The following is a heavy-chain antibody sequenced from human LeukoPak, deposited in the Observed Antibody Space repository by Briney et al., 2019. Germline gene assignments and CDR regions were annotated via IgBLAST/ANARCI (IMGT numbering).Heavy chain of an antibody. D-gene: IGHD6-13*01. CDR3: ARDKGSSWYYFDY. J-gene: IGHJ4*02. CDR1: AFTFSSYS. Sequence: PGGSLRLSCAASAFTFSSYSMNWVRQAPGKGLEWVSYISTSSSTIYYADSVKGRFTISRDNAKNSLYLQMNSLRAEDTAVYYCARDKGSSWYYFDYWGQGTLVTVSS. CDR2: ISTSSSTI. V-gene: IGHV3-48*01.